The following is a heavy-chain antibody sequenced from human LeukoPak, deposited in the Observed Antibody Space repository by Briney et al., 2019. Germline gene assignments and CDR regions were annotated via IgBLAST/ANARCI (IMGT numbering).Heavy chain of an antibody. V-gene: IGHV1-46*01. Sequence: ASVKVSCKSSGYTFTIYFIHWVRQAPGQGLEWMGIINPSAGSATYAQKFQGRVTMTRDTSTSTVYMELSSLRSEDTAVYFCARVLEKYSDRSGYDAFDIWGQGTMVTVSS. J-gene: IGHJ3*02. CDR1: GYTFTIYF. CDR3: ARVLEKYSDRSGYDAFDI. D-gene: IGHD3-22*01. CDR2: INPSAGSA.